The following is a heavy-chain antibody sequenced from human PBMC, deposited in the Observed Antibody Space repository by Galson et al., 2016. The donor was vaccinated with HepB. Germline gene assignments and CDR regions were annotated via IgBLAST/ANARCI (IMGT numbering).Heavy chain of an antibody. V-gene: IGHV7-4-1*02. D-gene: IGHD6-6*01. CDR2: INTNTGNP. Sequence: SVKVSCKASGYTFSSYAMNWVRQAPGQGLEWMGWINTNTGNPTYAQGFTGRFVFSLDTSVSTAYLQISSLKAEDTAVYYCASSETIAAVGVAFDPWGQGTLVTVSS. CDR1: GYTFSSYA. CDR3: ASSETIAAVGVAFDP. J-gene: IGHJ5*02.